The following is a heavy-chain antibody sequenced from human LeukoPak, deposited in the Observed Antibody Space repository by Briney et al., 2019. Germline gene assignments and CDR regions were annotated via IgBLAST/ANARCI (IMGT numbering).Heavy chain of an antibody. CDR2: ISPSADIK. CDR1: GFTFSSYG. CDR3: AKDDAWLRFGE. Sequence: GGSLRLSCAASGFTFSSYGMSWVRQAPGKGLEWVSGISPSADIKYYADSVKGRFTISRDNSKNMLYLEVISLTADDTAVYYCAKDDAWLRFGEWSQGTLVTVSS. V-gene: IGHV3-23*01. J-gene: IGHJ4*02. D-gene: IGHD3-10*01.